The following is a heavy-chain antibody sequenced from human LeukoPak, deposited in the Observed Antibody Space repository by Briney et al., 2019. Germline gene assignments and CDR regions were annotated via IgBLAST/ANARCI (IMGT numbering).Heavy chain of an antibody. CDR2: ISSSSSYI. D-gene: IGHD3-3*01. CDR3: ARGGIYDFWSGYPDY. V-gene: IGHV3-21*01. J-gene: IGHJ4*02. Sequence: PGGSLRLSCAASGFTFSSYSMNWVRQAPGKGLEWVSSISSSSSYIYYADSVKGRFTISRDNAKNSLYLQMNSLRAEDTAVYYCARGGIYDFWSGYPDYWGQGTLVTVSS. CDR1: GFTFSSYS.